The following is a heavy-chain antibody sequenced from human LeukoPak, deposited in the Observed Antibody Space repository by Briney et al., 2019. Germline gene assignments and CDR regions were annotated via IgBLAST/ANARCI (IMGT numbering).Heavy chain of an antibody. CDR3: ANYRSGGGGYYSGLEH. CDR2: TSGSGDIR. J-gene: IGHJ4*02. Sequence: QPGGSLRLSCAASRLIFSKYAMTWVRHAPGKGLEWVSKTSGSGDIRLYAGSVKGRFTIYRNNSENTLYLQMNSLSAEDTAVYYCANYRSGGGGYYSGLEHWGQGTLVAVSS. CDR1: RLIFSKYA. D-gene: IGHD2-15*01. V-gene: IGHV3-23*01.